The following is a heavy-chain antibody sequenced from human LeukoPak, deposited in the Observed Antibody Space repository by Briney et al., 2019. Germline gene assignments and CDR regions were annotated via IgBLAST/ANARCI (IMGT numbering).Heavy chain of an antibody. V-gene: IGHV3-23*01. Sequence: PGGSLRLSCAASGFTFSSYAMSWVRQAPGKGLEWVSAISGSGGSTYYADSVKGRFTISRDNAKNSLYLQMSSLRAEDTALYYCGKDISAGGMDVWGQGTTVTVSS. D-gene: IGHD3-10*01. CDR3: GKDISAGGMDV. CDR2: ISGSGGST. CDR1: GFTFSSYA. J-gene: IGHJ6*02.